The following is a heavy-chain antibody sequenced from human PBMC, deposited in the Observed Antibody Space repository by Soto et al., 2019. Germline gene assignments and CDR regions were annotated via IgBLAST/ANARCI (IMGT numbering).Heavy chain of an antibody. CDR2: IYPGDSDT. D-gene: IGHD3-22*01. CDR1: GYSFTSYW. V-gene: IGHV5-51*01. Sequence: GESLKISXKGSGYSFTSYWIGWVRQMPGKGLEWMGIIYPGDSDTRYSPSFQGQVTISADKSISTAYLQWSSLKASDTAMYYCARAGRYYYDSSGYGGGDYWGQGTLVTV. CDR3: ARAGRYYYDSSGYGGGDY. J-gene: IGHJ4*02.